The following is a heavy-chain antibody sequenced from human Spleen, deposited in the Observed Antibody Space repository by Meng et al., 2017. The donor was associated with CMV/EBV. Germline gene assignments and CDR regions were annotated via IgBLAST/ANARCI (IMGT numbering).Heavy chain of an antibody. Sequence: GESLKISCAACGFTFSSYDMHWVRQATGKGLEWVSAIGTAGDTYYPGSVKGQFTISRENAKNSLYLQMNSLRAGDTAVYYCARGPKTATTYYYYYGMDVWGQGTTVTVSS. J-gene: IGHJ6*02. D-gene: IGHD4-11*01. V-gene: IGHV3-13*03. CDR2: IGTAGDT. CDR1: GFTFSSYD. CDR3: ARGPKTATTYYYYYGMDV.